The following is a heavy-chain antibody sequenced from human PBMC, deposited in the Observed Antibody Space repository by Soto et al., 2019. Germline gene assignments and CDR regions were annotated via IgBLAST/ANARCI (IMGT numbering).Heavy chain of an antibody. CDR1: GCSISSGGYS. V-gene: IGHV4-30-2*01. D-gene: IGHD6-13*01. J-gene: IGHJ5*02. CDR2: IYHSGST. CDR3: ARVAVAAAAPFDP. Sequence: SESLALTCAVSGCSISSGGYSWSWIRQPPGKGLEWIGYIYHSGSTYYNPSLKSRVTISVDKSKNQFSLTLNSVTAADTAVYYCARVAVAAAAPFDPWGQGTLVTVSS.